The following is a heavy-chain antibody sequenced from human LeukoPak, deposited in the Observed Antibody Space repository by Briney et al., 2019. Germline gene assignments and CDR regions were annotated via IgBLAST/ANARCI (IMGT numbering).Heavy chain of an antibody. Sequence: GGSLRLSCAASGFTFSSYSMNWVRQAPGKGLEWVSGISGSGDTTYYGDSVKGRFTISRDNSKNTLFLQMNSLRVDDTAVYYCAKDWIFDCWGQGTLVTVSS. CDR1: GFTFSSYS. CDR2: ISGSGDTT. V-gene: IGHV3-23*01. J-gene: IGHJ4*02. D-gene: IGHD1-1*01. CDR3: AKDWIFDC.